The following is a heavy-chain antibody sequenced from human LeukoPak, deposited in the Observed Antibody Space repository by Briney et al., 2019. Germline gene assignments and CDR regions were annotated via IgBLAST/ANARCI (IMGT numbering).Heavy chain of an antibody. D-gene: IGHD6-19*01. V-gene: IGHV3-48*02. CDR3: ARVSGSGWFPDY. Sequence: GGSLRLSCAASGFTFSNYNMNWVRQAPGKGLEWVSYISSWSSAIYYADSVKGRFTISRDNAKNSLYLKLNSLRDEDSAVYYCARVSGSGWFPDYWGQGTLVTVSS. CDR2: ISSWSSAI. J-gene: IGHJ4*02. CDR1: GFTFSNYN.